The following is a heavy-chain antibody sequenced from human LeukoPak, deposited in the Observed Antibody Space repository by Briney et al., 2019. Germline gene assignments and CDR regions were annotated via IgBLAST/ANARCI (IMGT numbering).Heavy chain of an antibody. V-gene: IGHV3-23*01. CDR3: AKDIELST. D-gene: IGHD3-16*02. CDR2: ISSSGKNA. J-gene: IGHJ3*01. Sequence: GGSLRLSCVVSGFNFRDAAMTWVPQAPGEGLEWVALISSSGKNAYYGDSVKGRFTISRDNSDNTLSLHMNSLRVEDTAIYYCAKDIELSTWGLGTMVTVSS. CDR1: GFNFRDAA.